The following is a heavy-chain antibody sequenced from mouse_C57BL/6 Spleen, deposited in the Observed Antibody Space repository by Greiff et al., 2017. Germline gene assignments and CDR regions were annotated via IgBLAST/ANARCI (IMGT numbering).Heavy chain of an antibody. CDR1: GFTFSDYG. D-gene: IGHD4-1*01. Sequence: EVQLQQSGGGLVKPGGSLKLSCAASGFTFSDYGMHWVRQAPEKGLEWVAYISSGSSTIYYADTVKGRFTISRDKAKNTLFLQMTSLRSEDTAMYYCARRAPLGRYFDYWGQGTTLTVSS. J-gene: IGHJ2*01. CDR3: ARRAPLGRYFDY. CDR2: ISSGSSTI. V-gene: IGHV5-17*01.